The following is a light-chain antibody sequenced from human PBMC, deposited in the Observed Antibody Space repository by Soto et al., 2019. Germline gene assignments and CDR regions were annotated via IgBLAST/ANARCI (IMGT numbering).Light chain of an antibody. V-gene: IGKV1-39*01. J-gene: IGKJ1*01. CDR3: QQGYDVPRT. Sequence: DIQMTQSPSSLSASVGDRVTITCRSSQNIMNIFHWYHQQPGKAPKVLIYSTSTLQTEVPSRFSGSGSGTDFTLTISGLQAEDFGTYYCQQGYDVPRTFGQGTKV. CDR2: STS. CDR1: QNIMNI.